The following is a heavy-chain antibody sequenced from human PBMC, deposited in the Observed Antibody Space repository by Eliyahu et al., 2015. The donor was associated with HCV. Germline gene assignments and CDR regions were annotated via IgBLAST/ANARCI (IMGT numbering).Heavy chain of an antibody. CDR3: ARDLVVRGYSSPCDF. V-gene: IGHV3-30-3*01. D-gene: IGHD6-13*01. CDR2: MSYDGNNK. J-gene: IGHJ4*02. Sequence: QVQLVESGGGMIQPGRSLRLSCAVSGFTLDTYSIHWVRQAPGKGLEWVAVMSYDGNNKKYADSVTGRFTVSRDTSKNTVYLQMNGLRGEDTAVYYCARDLVVRGYSSPCDFWGQGTLVTVSS. CDR1: GFTLDTYS.